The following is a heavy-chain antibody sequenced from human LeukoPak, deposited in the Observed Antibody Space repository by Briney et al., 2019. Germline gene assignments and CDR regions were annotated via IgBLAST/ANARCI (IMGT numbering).Heavy chain of an antibody. CDR1: GGSISSSSYY. J-gene: IGHJ6*02. V-gene: IGHV4-39*01. Sequence: PSETLSLTCTVSGGSISSSSYYWGWIRQPPGKGLEWIGSIYYSGSTYYNPSLKSRVTISVDTSKNQFSLKLSSVTAADTAVYYCARHPSWIQLGSPYYYYGMDVWGQGTTVTVSS. D-gene: IGHD5-18*01. CDR2: IYYSGST. CDR3: ARHPSWIQLGSPYYYYGMDV.